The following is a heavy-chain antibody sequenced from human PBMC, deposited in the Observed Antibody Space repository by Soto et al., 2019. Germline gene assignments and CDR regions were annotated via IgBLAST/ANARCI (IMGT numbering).Heavy chain of an antibody. V-gene: IGHV1-69*04. Sequence: SVKVSCKASGGTFSSYTISWVRQAPGQGLEWMGRIIPILGIANYAQKFQGRVTITADKSISTAYMELSRLRSDDTAVYYCARDLGSRTYYDFWSGYYTDYYYGMDVWGQGTTVTVSS. CDR3: ARDLGSRTYYDFWSGYYTDYYYGMDV. CDR2: IIPILGIA. CDR1: GGTFSSYT. D-gene: IGHD3-3*01. J-gene: IGHJ6*02.